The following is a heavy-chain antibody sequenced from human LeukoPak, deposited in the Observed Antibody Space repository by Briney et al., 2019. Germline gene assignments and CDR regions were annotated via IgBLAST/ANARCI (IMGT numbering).Heavy chain of an antibody. CDR2: IIPIFGTA. V-gene: IGHV1-69*01. CDR3: ARVRRSGYYMGYFDY. D-gene: IGHD3-3*01. J-gene: IGHJ4*02. CDR1: GGTFSSYA. Sequence: ASVKVSCKASGGTFSSYAISWVRQAPGQGLEWMGGIIPIFGTANYAQKFQGRVTITADESTSTAYMELSSLRSEDTAVYYCARVRRSGYYMGYFDYWGQGTLVTVSS.